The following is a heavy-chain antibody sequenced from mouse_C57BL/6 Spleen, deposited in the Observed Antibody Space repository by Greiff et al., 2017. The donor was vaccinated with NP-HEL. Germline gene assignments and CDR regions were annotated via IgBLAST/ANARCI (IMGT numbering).Heavy chain of an antibody. CDR2: INPNYGTT. J-gene: IGHJ4*01. Sequence: VQLQQSGPELVKPGASVTISCKASGYSFTDYNMNWVKQSNGKSLEWIGVINPNYGTTSYNPKLKGKATLTVDQSSSTAYMQLNSLTSEDSAVYYSALRYYYAMDYWGQGTSVTVSS. CDR1: GYSFTDYN. V-gene: IGHV1-39*01. CDR3: ALRYYYAMDY. D-gene: IGHD1-1*01.